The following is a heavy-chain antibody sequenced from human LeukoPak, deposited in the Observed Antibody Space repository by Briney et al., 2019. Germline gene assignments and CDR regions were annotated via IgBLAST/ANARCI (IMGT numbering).Heavy chain of an antibody. D-gene: IGHD3-10*01. V-gene: IGHV1-2*02. CDR2: INPNSGGT. J-gene: IGHJ4*02. CDR3: ARVVRGVIINPMGY. Sequence: ASVKVCCTASGYTFTGYYMHWVRQAPGQGLEWMGWINPNSGGTNYAQKFQGRVTMTRDTSISTAYMELSRLRSDDTAVYYCARVVRGVIINPMGYWGQGTLVTVSS. CDR1: GYTFTGYY.